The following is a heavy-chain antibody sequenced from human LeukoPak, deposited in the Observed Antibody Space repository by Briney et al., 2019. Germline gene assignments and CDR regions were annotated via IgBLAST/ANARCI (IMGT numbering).Heavy chain of an antibody. CDR2: IYSGGST. CDR1: GFTFSSNY. J-gene: IGHJ3*02. V-gene: IGHV3-53*05. CDR3: AYRAFDI. Sequence: EGSLRLSCAASGFTFSSNYMSWVRQAPGKGLEWVSVIYSGGSTYYADSVKGRFTISRDNAKNSLYLQMNSLRAEDTALYYCAYRAFDIWGQGTMVTVSS.